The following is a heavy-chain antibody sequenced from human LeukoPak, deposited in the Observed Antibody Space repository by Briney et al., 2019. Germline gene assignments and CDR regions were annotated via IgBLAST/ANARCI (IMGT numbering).Heavy chain of an antibody. D-gene: IGHD6-19*01. CDR1: GFTFSSYS. CDR3: AGGSGWLFGT. J-gene: IGHJ5*02. Sequence: GGSLRLSCAASGFTFSSYSMNWVRQAPGKGLEWVSSISSSSYIYYADSVKGRFTISRDNAKNSLYLQMNSLRVEDTAIYYCAGGSGWLFGTWGQGTLVTVSS. CDR2: ISSSSYI. V-gene: IGHV3-21*01.